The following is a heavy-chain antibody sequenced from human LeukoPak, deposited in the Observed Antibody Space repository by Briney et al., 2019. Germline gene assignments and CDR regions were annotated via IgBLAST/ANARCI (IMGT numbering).Heavy chain of an antibody. CDR1: RFTFDDYG. CDR2: INWNGGST. J-gene: IGHJ4*02. V-gene: IGHV3-20*04. D-gene: IGHD3-3*01. CDR3: ATESVTIFGVGTYFDY. Sequence: XXSCAASRFTFDDYGMSWVRQAPGKELEWVSGINWNGGSTGYADSVKGRFTISRDNAKNSLYLQMNSLRAEDTALYYCATESVTIFGVGTYFDYWGQGTLVTVSS.